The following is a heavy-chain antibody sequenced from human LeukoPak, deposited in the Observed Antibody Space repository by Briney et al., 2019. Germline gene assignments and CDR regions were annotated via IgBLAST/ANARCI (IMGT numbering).Heavy chain of an antibody. CDR3: AKFHSSGWNRFDY. CDR2: ISGSGGST. D-gene: IGHD6-19*01. Sequence: GGSLRLSCAASGFTFSSYAMSWVRRAPGKGLEWVSAISGSGGSTYYADSVKGRFTISRDNSKNTLYLQMNSLRAEDTAVYYCAKFHSSGWNRFDYWGQGTLVTVSS. V-gene: IGHV3-23*01. J-gene: IGHJ4*02. CDR1: GFTFSSYA.